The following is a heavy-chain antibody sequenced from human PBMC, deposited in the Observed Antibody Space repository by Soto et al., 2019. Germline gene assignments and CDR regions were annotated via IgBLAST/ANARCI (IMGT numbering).Heavy chain of an antibody. CDR1: GYTFTSNA. V-gene: IGHV1-3*01. CDR2: VNAGNGYT. J-gene: IGHJ4*02. D-gene: IGHD5-18*01. CDR3: ARGAHTYGYVFDY. Sequence: QVPLVQSRAEVKKPGASVKVSCRSSGYTFTSNAIHWVRQAPGQSLEWMGWVNAGNGYTKYLQNFQGRVTITSDTSASTAYMELNSLRSEDTAVYYCARGAHTYGYVFDYWGQGTLVTVSS.